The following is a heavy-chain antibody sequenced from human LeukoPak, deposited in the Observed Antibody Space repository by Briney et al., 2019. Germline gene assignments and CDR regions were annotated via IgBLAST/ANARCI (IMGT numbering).Heavy chain of an antibody. CDR1: GFSISTYD. CDR3: ARAGKEYQFHGMDV. Sequence: GGSLRLSCVASGFSISTYDMFWVRQPTGKGLEWDSVIGTAGDTYYPDSVKDRFTISRDNVRNSLYLQMINLRAGDTAIYYCARAGKEYQFHGMDVWGQGSTVTVSS. CDR2: IGTAGDT. D-gene: IGHD2-2*01. J-gene: IGHJ6*02. V-gene: IGHV3-13*01.